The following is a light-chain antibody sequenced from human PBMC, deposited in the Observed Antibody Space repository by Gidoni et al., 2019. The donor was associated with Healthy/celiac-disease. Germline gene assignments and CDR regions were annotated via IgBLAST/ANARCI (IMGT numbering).Light chain of an antibody. V-gene: IGKV3-20*01. Sequence: ASTQSPGTLSLSPGESATLSCRASQCVSSSYLAWYQQKPGQAPRLLIYGASSRATGIPDRFSGSGSGTDFTLTISRLEPEDFAVYYCQQYGSSPNSFGQGTKLEIK. CDR2: GAS. CDR3: QQYGSSPNS. J-gene: IGKJ2*03. CDR1: QCVSSSY.